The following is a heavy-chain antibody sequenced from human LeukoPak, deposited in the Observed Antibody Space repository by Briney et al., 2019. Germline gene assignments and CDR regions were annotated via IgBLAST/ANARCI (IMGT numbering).Heavy chain of an antibody. CDR3: AKGPERRGFCSGSACYSDC. CDR2: ISANGGRT. Sequence: PGGSLRLSCAASGLTFSGYVMSWARQAPGKGLEWVAAISANGGRTYYTESVKGHFTISRDNSKNTLYLQVNSLRADDTAVYYCAKGPERRGFCSGSACYSDCWGQGTLVTVSS. J-gene: IGHJ4*02. D-gene: IGHD2-8*02. CDR1: GLTFSGYV. V-gene: IGHV3-23*01.